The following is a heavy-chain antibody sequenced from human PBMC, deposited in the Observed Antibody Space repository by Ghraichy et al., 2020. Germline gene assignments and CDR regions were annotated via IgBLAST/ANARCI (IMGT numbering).Heavy chain of an antibody. D-gene: IGHD6-19*01. J-gene: IGHJ5*02. CDR3: AKVTSIAVAVAFDP. Sequence: GGSLRLSCAASGFTFSNNAMSWVRQAPGKGLDWVSTIDASGVNTHYSDSVKGRFTISRDNSKSTLSLQMNSLRADDTAIYYCAKVTSIAVAVAFDPWGQGTLVTVSS. V-gene: IGHV3-23*01. CDR2: IDASGVNT. CDR1: GFTFSNNA.